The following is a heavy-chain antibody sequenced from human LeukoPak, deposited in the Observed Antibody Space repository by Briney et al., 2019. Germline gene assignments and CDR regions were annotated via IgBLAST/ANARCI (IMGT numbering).Heavy chain of an antibody. D-gene: IGHD3-16*02. CDR1: GFTFSRYW. V-gene: IGHV3-74*01. CDR3: TRGYPIFDY. J-gene: IGHJ4*02. CDR2: INTDGSST. Sequence: GVSLRLYCAAYGFTFSRYWMHWVGQAPGKGRVWGLRINTDGSSTSYADSVKGRFTISRDNAKNTLDLQMNSLRGQETAVYYCTRGYPIFDYWGQGTLVTVSS.